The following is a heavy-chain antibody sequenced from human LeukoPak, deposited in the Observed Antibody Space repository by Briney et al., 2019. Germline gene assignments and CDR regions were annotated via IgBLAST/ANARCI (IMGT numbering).Heavy chain of an antibody. CDR1: GGTFSSYA. Sequence: PGASVKVSCKASGGTFSSYAISWVRQAPGQGLEWMGGIIPIFGTANYAQKFQGRVTITTDESTSTAYMELSSLRSEDTAVYYCARGGDIVVVPAAGDYYYYMDVWGKGTTVTVSS. J-gene: IGHJ6*03. CDR3: ARGGDIVVVPAAGDYYYYMDV. D-gene: IGHD2-2*01. CDR2: IIPIFGTA. V-gene: IGHV1-69*05.